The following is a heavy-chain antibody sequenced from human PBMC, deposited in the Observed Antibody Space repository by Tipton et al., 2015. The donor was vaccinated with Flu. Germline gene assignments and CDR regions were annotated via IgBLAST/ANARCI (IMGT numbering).Heavy chain of an antibody. J-gene: IGHJ4*02. CDR3: ARDQGRVGNMVVDFLEY. Sequence: TLSLTCTVSGDSISSGSYYWSWIRQPAGKGLEWIGRIYTHVNTNYNPSLKSRVTIAVDTSKNHFSLKLSSVTVADTAVYYCARDQGRVGNMVVDFLEYWGQGIPVTVSS. V-gene: IGHV4-61*02. CDR2: IYTHVNT. D-gene: IGHD2-21*01. CDR1: GDSISSGSYY.